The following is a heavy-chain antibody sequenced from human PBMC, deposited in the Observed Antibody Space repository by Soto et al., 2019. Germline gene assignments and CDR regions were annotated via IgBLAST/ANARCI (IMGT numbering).Heavy chain of an antibody. CDR1: GFTFSSYT. V-gene: IGHV3-23*01. Sequence: EVQLLESGGGLVQPGGSLRLSCAASGFTFSSYTMSWVRQAPGKGLEWVSTISGRGGTTYYADSVKGRFTISRDNSKKTLYLQMNSLRAEDTAVYSCAKDRYDSSGYFFNDYWGQGTLVTVSS. CDR3: AKDRYDSSGYFFNDY. J-gene: IGHJ4*02. D-gene: IGHD3-22*01. CDR2: ISGRGGTT.